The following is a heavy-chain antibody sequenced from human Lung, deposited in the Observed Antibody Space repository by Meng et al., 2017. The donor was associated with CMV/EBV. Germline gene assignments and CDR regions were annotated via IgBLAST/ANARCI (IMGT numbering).Heavy chain of an antibody. CDR1: GFTFSSYS. J-gene: IGHJ4*02. CDR3: ARDWGLRPADIDY. D-gene: IGHD2-21*02. V-gene: IGHV3-21*01. Sequence: SXAASGFTFSSYSMSWVRQAPGKGLEWVSSITNGKNYIYYADSVKGRLTISRDNAKNSLYLQMNSLRAEDTAVYYCARDWGLRPADIDYWGQGTLVTVSS. CDR2: ITNGKNYI.